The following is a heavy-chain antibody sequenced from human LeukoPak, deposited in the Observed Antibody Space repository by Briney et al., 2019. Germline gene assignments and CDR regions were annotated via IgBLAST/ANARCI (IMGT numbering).Heavy chain of an antibody. CDR1: GYTFTSYA. Sequence: ASVKVSCKASGYTFTSYATHWVRQAPGQRLEWMGWINAGNGNTKYSQKFQGRVTITRDTSASTAYMELSSLRSEDTAVYYCARDRVDYGDYDSVGAFDIWGQGTMVTVSS. J-gene: IGHJ3*02. CDR3: ARDRVDYGDYDSVGAFDI. D-gene: IGHD4-17*01. CDR2: INAGNGNT. V-gene: IGHV1-3*01.